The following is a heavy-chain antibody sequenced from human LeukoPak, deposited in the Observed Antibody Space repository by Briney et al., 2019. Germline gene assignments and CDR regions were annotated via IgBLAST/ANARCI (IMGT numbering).Heavy chain of an antibody. J-gene: IGHJ4*02. CDR3: PRDPPYYDSSGYYYDY. D-gene: IGHD3-22*01. CDR1: GFTFRTYS. Sequence: GGSLRLSCADSGFTFRTYSMNWVRQAPGKGLEWVSSISGSSIYIYYADSVKGRFTISRDNAKNSLYLQMNSLRAEDTAVYYCPRDPPYYDSSGYYYDYWGQGTLVTVSS. CDR2: ISGSSIYI. V-gene: IGHV3-21*01.